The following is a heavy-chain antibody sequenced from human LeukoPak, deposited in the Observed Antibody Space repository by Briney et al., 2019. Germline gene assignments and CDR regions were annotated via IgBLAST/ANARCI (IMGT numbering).Heavy chain of an antibody. D-gene: IGHD4-17*01. CDR3: ARVGTVNYYYYMDV. V-gene: IGHV1-18*01. J-gene: IGHJ6*03. CDR1: GDTFTTYG. CDR2: ISTFNGHT. Sequence: GASVKVSCKASGDTFTTYGISWVRQAPGHGLEWMRWISTFNGHTNYAQSRQDRVTMTTDTSTSTVYMELSSLISDDTAVYYCARVGTVNYYYYMDVWGKGTPVTVSS.